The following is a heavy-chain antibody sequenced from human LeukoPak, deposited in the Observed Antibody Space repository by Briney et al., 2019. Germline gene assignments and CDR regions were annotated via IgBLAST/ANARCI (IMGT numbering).Heavy chain of an antibody. CDR2: IYYSGST. J-gene: IGHJ3*02. V-gene: IGHV4-39*01. D-gene: IGHD2-15*01. Sequence: SETLSLTCTVSGGSISSSNYYWRWIRQPPGKGLEWIGSIYYSGSTYYNPSLKSRVTISVHTSKNQFSVQLSSVTAADTAVYCWARQFANATVGFDIWGQGTMVTVS. CDR1: GGSISSSNYY. CDR3: ARQFANATVGFDI.